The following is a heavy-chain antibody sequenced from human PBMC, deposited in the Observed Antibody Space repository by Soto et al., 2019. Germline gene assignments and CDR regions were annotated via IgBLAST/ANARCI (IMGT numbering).Heavy chain of an antibody. CDR2: IYPGDSDT. CDR1: GYSFTSYW. V-gene: IGHV5-51*01. Sequence: GESLKISCKGSGYSFTSYWIGWVRQMPGKGLEWMGIIYPGDSDTRYSPSFQGQVTISADKSISTAYLQWSSLKASDTAMYYCARLSMAAAGTEHYYYYGMDVWGQGTTVTVSS. CDR3: ARLSMAAAGTEHYYYYGMDV. J-gene: IGHJ6*02. D-gene: IGHD6-13*01.